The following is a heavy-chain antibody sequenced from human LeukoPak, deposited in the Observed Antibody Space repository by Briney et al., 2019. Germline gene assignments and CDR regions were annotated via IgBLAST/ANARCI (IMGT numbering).Heavy chain of an antibody. CDR1: GFTFSSYW. V-gene: IGHV3-7*01. J-gene: IGHJ4*02. CDR3: ARGGSDY. D-gene: IGHD2-15*01. Sequence: PGGSLRLSRVGSGFTFSSYWMSWVRQAPGKGLEWVANMKPDGSDKFYVDSVKGRFTISRDNAKNSVYLQMNSLSAEETAVYYCARGGSDYWGRGTLVAVSS. CDR2: MKPDGSDK.